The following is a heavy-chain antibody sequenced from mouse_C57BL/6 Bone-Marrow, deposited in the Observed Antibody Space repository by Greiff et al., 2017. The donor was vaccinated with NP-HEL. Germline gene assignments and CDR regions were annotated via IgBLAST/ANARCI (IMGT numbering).Heavy chain of an antibody. Sequence: EVKLMESGGDLVKPGGSLKLSCAASGFTFSSYGMSWVRQTPDKRLEWVATISSGGSYTYYPDSVKGRFTISRDNAKNTLYLQMSSLKSEDTAMYYCARRDANWYFDVWGTGTTVTVSS. CDR1: GFTFSSYG. D-gene: IGHD6-1*01. CDR2: ISSGGSYT. J-gene: IGHJ1*03. V-gene: IGHV5-6*02. CDR3: ARRDANWYFDV.